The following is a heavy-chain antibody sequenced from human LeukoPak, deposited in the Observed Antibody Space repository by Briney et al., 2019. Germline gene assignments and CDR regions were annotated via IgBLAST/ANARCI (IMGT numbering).Heavy chain of an antibody. D-gene: IGHD6-6*01. J-gene: IGHJ6*02. Sequence: SETLSLTCTVSAGSINNYYWSWIRQPPGKGLEWIGYIYYSGSTNYNPSLKSRVTISVDTSKRQVSLNLSSVTAADTAVYYCARVAARYVGMDVWGQGTTVTVSS. V-gene: IGHV4-59*01. CDR3: ARVAARYVGMDV. CDR2: IYYSGST. CDR1: AGSINNYY.